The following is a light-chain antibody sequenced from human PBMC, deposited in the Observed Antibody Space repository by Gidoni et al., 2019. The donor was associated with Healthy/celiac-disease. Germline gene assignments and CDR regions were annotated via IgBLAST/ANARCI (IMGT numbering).Light chain of an antibody. V-gene: IGKV1-33*01. CDR1: QDISNY. J-gene: IGKJ4*01. CDR3: QQYDNLPLT. Sequence: DIQLTQSPSSLSASVGDRVTSTCQASQDISNYLNWYQQKPGKAPKLLIYDASTVETGVPSRCSGSGSGTDFTFTISSLQPEDIATYYCQQYDNLPLTFGGGTKVEIK. CDR2: DAS.